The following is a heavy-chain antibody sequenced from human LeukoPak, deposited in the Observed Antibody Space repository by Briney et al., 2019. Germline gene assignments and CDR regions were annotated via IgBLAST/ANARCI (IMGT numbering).Heavy chain of an antibody. CDR2: ISGSGGST. J-gene: IGHJ4*02. V-gene: IGHV3-23*01. Sequence: GGSLRLSCAASGFTVSSNYMSWVRQAPGKGLEWVSAISGSGGSTYYADSVKGRFTISRDNSKNTLYLQMNSLRAEDTAVYYCAKDLMGYSNYVFDYWGQGTLVTVSS. D-gene: IGHD4-11*01. CDR3: AKDLMGYSNYVFDY. CDR1: GFTVSSNY.